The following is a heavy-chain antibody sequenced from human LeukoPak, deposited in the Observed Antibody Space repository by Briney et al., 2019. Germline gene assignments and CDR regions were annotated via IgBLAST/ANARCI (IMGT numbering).Heavy chain of an antibody. CDR1: GYTFTSYG. V-gene: IGHV1-18*01. D-gene: IGHD3-22*01. CDR3: ARDSKPYYYDSSGWVPDY. CDR2: ISAYNGNT. J-gene: IGHJ4*02. Sequence: ASVTVSCTASGYTFTSYGISWVRQAPGQGLEWMGWISAYNGNTNYAQKLQGRVTMTTDTSTSTAYMELRSLRSDDTAVYYCARDSKPYYYDSSGWVPDYWGQGTLVTVSS.